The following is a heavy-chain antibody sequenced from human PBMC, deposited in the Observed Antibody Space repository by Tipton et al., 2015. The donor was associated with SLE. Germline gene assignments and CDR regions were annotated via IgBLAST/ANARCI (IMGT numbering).Heavy chain of an antibody. J-gene: IGHJ4*02. CDR3: ARLEYSSSSVDY. CDR1: GYSISSGYY. Sequence: LSLTCTVSGYSISSGYYWGWIRQPPGKGLEWVSYISSSGSTIYYADSVKGRFTISRDNAKNSLYLQMNSLRAEDTAVYYCARLEYSSSSVDYWGQGTLVTVSS. CDR2: ISSSGSTI. V-gene: IGHV3-11*01. D-gene: IGHD6-6*01.